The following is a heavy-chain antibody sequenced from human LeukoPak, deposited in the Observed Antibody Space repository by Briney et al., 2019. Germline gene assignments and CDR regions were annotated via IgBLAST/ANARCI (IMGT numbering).Heavy chain of an antibody. D-gene: IGHD3-10*01. CDR2: INTYNGNT. J-gene: IGHJ4*02. Sequence: ASVKVSCKASGYTFTSYGISWVRQAPGQGLEWMGWINTYNGNTNYAQNLQGRVTMTTDTSTSTAYMVLTSLRSDDTAVYYCARGKFGEVTFDYWGQGALVTVSS. CDR3: ARGKFGEVTFDY. V-gene: IGHV1-18*01. CDR1: GYTFTSYG.